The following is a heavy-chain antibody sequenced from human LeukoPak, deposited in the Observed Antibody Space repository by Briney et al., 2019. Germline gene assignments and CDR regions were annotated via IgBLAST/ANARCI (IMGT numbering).Heavy chain of an antibody. CDR2: IYYSGST. CDR3: ARGWELPANFDY. Sequence: PSETLSLTCTVSGGSISSYYWSWIRQPPGKGLEWIGYIYYSGSTNYNPSLKSRVTISVDTSKNQFSLKLSSVTAADTAVYYCARGWELPANFDYWGQGTLVTVSS. V-gene: IGHV4-59*01. J-gene: IGHJ4*02. CDR1: GGSISSYY. D-gene: IGHD1-26*01.